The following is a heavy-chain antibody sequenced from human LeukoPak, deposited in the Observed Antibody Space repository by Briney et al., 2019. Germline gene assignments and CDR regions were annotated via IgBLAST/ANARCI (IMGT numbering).Heavy chain of an antibody. CDR1: GYTFTSYG. J-gene: IGHJ4*02. CDR2: INPNSGGT. CDR3: ARPRKYCSSTSCYAGVGY. V-gene: IGHV1-2*02. Sequence: ASVKVSCKASGYTFTSYGISWVRQAAGQGREGMGWINPNSGGTNYAQKFQGRVTMTRDTSISTAYMELSRLRSDDTAVYYCARPRKYCSSTSCYAGVGYWGQGTLVTVSS. D-gene: IGHD2-2*01.